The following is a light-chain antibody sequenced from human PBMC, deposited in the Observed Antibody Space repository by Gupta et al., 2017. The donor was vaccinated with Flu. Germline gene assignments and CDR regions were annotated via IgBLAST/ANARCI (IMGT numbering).Light chain of an antibody. CDR3: QQRSNWPPRVT. Sequence: TLSLSPGERATLSCRASQSVSSFLAWYQQKPGQAPRLLIYDASNRATGIPARFSGSGSGTDFTLTISSLEPEDFAVYYCQQRSNWPPRVTFGPGTKVDIK. CDR2: DAS. J-gene: IGKJ3*01. CDR1: QSVSSF. V-gene: IGKV3-11*01.